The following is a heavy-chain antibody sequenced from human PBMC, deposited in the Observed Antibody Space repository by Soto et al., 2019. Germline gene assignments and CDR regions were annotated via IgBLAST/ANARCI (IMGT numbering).Heavy chain of an antibody. Sequence: PGGSLRLSCAASGFTFSSYDMHWVRQATGKGLEWVSAIGTAGDTYYPGSVKGRFTISRENAKNSLYLQMNSLRAGDTAVYYCARGNLVVVAATHYYYYYYMDVWGKGTTVTVSS. CDR3: ARGNLVVVAATHYYYYYYMDV. V-gene: IGHV3-13*01. CDR2: IGTAGDT. D-gene: IGHD2-15*01. CDR1: GFTFSSYD. J-gene: IGHJ6*03.